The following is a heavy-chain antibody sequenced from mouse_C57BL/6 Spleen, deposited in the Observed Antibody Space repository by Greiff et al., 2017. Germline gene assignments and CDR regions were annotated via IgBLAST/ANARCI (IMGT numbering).Heavy chain of an antibody. D-gene: IGHD2-1*01. Sequence: VQLQQSGAELVKPGASVKISCKASGYAFSSYWMNWVKQRPGKGLEWIGQIYPGDGDTNYNGKFKGKATLTADKSSSTAYMQLSSLTSEDSAVYFCARGNPLYYARDYWGQGTSVTVSS. CDR2: IYPGDGDT. CDR1: GYAFSSYW. CDR3: ARGNPLYYARDY. V-gene: IGHV1-80*01. J-gene: IGHJ4*01.